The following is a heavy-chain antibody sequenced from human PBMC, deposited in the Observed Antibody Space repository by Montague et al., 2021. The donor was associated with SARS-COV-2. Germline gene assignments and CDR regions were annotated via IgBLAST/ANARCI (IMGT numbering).Heavy chain of an antibody. CDR2: IYYSGNT. Sequence: TLSLTCTVSGGSISSGSYYWSWIRQHPGKGLEWIGYIYYSGNTYYNPSLKSRVTISVDTSKNQFSLKLSSVTAADTAVYYCARAQLDFDWLSMPSSHWFDPWGQGTLVIVSS. J-gene: IGHJ5*02. CDR1: GGSISSGSYY. V-gene: IGHV4-31*03. D-gene: IGHD3-9*01. CDR3: ARAQLDFDWLSMPSSHWFDP.